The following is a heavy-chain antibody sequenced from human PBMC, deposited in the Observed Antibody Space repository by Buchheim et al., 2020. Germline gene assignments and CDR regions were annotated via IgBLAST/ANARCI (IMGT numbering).Heavy chain of an antibody. J-gene: IGHJ4*02. Sequence: QVQLVESGGGVVQPGRSLRLSCAASGFTFSSYAMHWVRQAPGKGLERVAVISYDGSNKYYADSVKGRFTISRDNSKNTLYLQMNSLRAEDTAVYYCARDLLGGYFDYWGQGTL. V-gene: IGHV3-30-3*01. CDR2: ISYDGSNK. CDR3: ARDLLGGYFDY. D-gene: IGHD3-16*01. CDR1: GFTFSSYA.